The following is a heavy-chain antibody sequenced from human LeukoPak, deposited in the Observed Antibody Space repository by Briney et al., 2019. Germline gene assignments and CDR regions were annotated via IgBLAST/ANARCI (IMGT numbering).Heavy chain of an antibody. CDR3: AREVGYSSSYYGRFDP. Sequence: ASVKVSCXASGYTFTGYYMHWVRQAHGQGLEWMGRVNPNNGVPNYAQKFQGRVTMTRDTAISTAHMELSSLRSDDTAVYFCAREVGYSSSYYGRFDPWGQGTLVIVSS. CDR2: VNPNNGVP. D-gene: IGHD2-2*01. J-gene: IGHJ5*02. CDR1: GYTFTGYY. V-gene: IGHV1-2*06.